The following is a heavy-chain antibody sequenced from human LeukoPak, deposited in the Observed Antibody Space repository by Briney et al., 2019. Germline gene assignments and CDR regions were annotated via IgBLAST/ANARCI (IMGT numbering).Heavy chain of an antibody. Sequence: GALRLSCAASGFTFSSYDMSWVRQAPGKGLEWVSAISGSGGSTYYADSVKGRFTISRDNSKNTLYLQMNSLRAEDTAVYYCARLRLHRAPTYYYYYGMDVWGQGTTVTVSS. CDR1: GFTFSSYD. V-gene: IGHV3-23*01. D-gene: IGHD4-11*01. J-gene: IGHJ6*02. CDR2: ISGSGGST. CDR3: ARLRLHRAPTYYYYYGMDV.